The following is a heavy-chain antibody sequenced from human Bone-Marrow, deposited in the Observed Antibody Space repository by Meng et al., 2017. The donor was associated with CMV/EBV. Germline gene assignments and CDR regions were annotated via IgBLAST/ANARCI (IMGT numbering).Heavy chain of an antibody. J-gene: IGHJ4*02. CDR3: ARDRGYCSSTSCYGVFNY. CDR2: IYYSGST. CDR1: GGSTSSSSYY. D-gene: IGHD2-2*01. V-gene: IGHV4-39*07. Sequence: GSLRLSCTVSGGSTSSSSYYWGWIRQPPGKGLEWIGSIYYSGSTYYNPSLKSRVTISVDTSKNQFSLKLSSVTAADTAVYYCARDRGYCSSTSCYGVFNYWGQGTLVTVSS.